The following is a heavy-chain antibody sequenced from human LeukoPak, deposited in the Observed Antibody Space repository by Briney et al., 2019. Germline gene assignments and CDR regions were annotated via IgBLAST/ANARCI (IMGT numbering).Heavy chain of an antibody. J-gene: IGHJ6*03. CDR2: IIPIFGTA. CDR3: ARSSYSSSLDYYYYCMDV. D-gene: IGHD6-13*01. CDR1: GGTFSSYA. V-gene: IGHV1-69*05. Sequence: SVKVSCKASGGTFSSYAISWVRQAPGQGLKWMGGIIPIFGTANYAQKFQGRVTITTDESTSTAYMELSSLRSEDTAVYYCARSSYSSSLDYYYYCMDVWGKGTTVTVSS.